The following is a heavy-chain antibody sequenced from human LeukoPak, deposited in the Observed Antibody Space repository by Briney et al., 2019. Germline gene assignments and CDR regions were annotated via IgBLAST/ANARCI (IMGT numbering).Heavy chain of an antibody. V-gene: IGHV3-23*01. D-gene: IGHD1/OR15-1a*01. CDR1: GFTISNNY. Sequence: GGSLRLSCVASGFTISNNYMSWVRQAPGKGLEWVSGMSASGSHTHSANFVKGRFTISRDNFKNTLYLQMNGLRVEDTAVYYCAKVRSGNNYYFDYWGQGTLVTVSS. CDR2: MSASGSHT. CDR3: AKVRSGNNYYFDY. J-gene: IGHJ4*02.